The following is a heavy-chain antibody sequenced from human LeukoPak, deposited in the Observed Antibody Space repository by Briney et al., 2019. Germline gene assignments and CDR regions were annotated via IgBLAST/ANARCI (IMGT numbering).Heavy chain of an antibody. J-gene: IGHJ4*02. V-gene: IGHV3-33*06. CDR3: AKSSGGHCPLDY. CDR1: DFVFSDYG. CDR2: IWYDGSYK. D-gene: IGHD2-21*01. Sequence: GGSLRLSCAASDFVFSDYGMHWVRQAPGKGLEWVAVIWYDGSYKYYGDSVKGRFIISRDNSKNILYLQMNSLRAEDTAVYYCAKSSGGHCPLDYWGQGTLVTVSS.